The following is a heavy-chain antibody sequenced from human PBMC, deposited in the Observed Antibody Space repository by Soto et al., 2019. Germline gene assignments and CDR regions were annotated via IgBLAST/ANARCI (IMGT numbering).Heavy chain of an antibody. CDR1: GFTFRNYG. CDR3: ARGTYYYDSSGYYYRFGYFDY. J-gene: IGHJ4*02. Sequence: GGSLRLSCAASGFTFRNYGMNWVRQAPGKGLEWVSYIGIGSSTKYYADSVKGRFTISRDNAKNSLYLQMNSLRDEDTAVYYCARGTYYYDSSGYYYRFGYFDYWGQGTLVTVSS. CDR2: IGIGSSTK. V-gene: IGHV3-48*02. D-gene: IGHD3-22*01.